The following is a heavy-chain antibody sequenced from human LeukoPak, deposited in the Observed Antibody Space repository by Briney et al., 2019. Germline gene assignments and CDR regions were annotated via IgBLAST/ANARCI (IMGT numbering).Heavy chain of an antibody. V-gene: IGHV3-21*01. Sequence: PGGSLRLSCAASGFTFSTYTMSWVRQAPGKGLEWVSCISSRSSYIYYADSVKGRFTISRDNAKNSLYLQMNSLRAEDTAVYYCARGEVHYYGSGSDYWGQGTLVTVSS. CDR1: GFTFSTYT. CDR3: ARGEVHYYGSGSDY. D-gene: IGHD3-10*01. CDR2: ISSRSSYI. J-gene: IGHJ4*02.